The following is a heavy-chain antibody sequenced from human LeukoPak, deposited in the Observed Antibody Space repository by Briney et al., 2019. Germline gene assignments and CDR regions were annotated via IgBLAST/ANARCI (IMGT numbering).Heavy chain of an antibody. V-gene: IGHV4-59*01. D-gene: IGHD3-22*01. J-gene: IGHJ5*01. CDR1: GVSISSYY. Sequence: SETLSLTCTVSGVSISSYYWSWIRQPPGKGLEWFGYIYYSGTTNYNPSLKSRVTISIDTMRNHFSLKLSSVTTADTAVYYCVRVGGFYDSSGYLDSWGQGILVSVSS. CDR2: IYYSGTT. CDR3: VRVGGFYDSSGYLDS.